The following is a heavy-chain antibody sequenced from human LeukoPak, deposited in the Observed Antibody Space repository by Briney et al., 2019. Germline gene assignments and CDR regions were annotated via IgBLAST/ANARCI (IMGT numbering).Heavy chain of an antibody. V-gene: IGHV3-33*01. Sequence: GGSLRLSCAASGFTFSSYGMHWVRQAPGKGREWVAVIWYDGSNKYYADSVKGRFTISRDNSKNTLYLQMNSLRAEDTAVYYCARDSSIRDHFDYWGQGTLVIVSS. CDR3: ARDSSIRDHFDY. CDR2: IWYDGSNK. D-gene: IGHD3-10*01. CDR1: GFTFSSYG. J-gene: IGHJ4*02.